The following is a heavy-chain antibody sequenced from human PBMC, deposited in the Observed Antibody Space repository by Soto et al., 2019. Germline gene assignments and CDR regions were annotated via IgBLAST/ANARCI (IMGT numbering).Heavy chain of an antibody. CDR1: GGSISSYY. CDR3: ARDRTSYGYDYYYYMDV. V-gene: IGHV4-59*01. J-gene: IGHJ6*03. CDR2: IYYSGST. D-gene: IGHD5-18*01. Sequence: SETLSLTCTVSGGSISSYYWSWIRQPPGKGLEWIGYIYYSGSTNYNPSLKSRVTISVDTSKNQFCLKLSSVTAADTAVYYCARDRTSYGYDYYYYMDVWGKGTTVTVSS.